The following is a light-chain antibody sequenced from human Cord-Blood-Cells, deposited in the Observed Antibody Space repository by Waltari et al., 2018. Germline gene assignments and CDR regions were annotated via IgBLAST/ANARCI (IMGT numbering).Light chain of an antibody. J-gene: IGKJ4*01. Sequence: DIVMTQSPDSLAVSLGERATINCKSSQSVLYSSNNKNYLAVYQQKPGQPPKLLIYWASTRESCVPDRFSGSGSGTDFTLTIISLQAEDGAVYYCQQYYSTPPTFGGGTKVDIK. CDR2: WAS. CDR1: QSVLYSSNNKNY. CDR3: QQYYSTPPT. V-gene: IGKV4-1*01.